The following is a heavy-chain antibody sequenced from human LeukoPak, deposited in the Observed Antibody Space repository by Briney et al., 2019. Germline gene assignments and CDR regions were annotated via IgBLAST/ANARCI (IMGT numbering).Heavy chain of an antibody. J-gene: IGHJ4*02. D-gene: IGHD3-3*01. CDR3: AKWSGNRPLYYFDY. Sequence: GGSPRLSCATSGFTFTCCGMHWVRQASGKGLEWVAAISSSDGNSKYYADSVKGRFTISRDNSKNTVYLQMNSLRADDTAVYYCAKWSGNRPLYYFDYWGQGTLVTVSS. V-gene: IGHV3-30*18. CDR2: ISSSDGNSK. CDR1: GFTFTCCG.